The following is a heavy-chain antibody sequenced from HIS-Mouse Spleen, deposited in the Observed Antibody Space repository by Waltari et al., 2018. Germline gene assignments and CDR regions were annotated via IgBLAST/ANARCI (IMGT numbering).Heavy chain of an antibody. J-gene: IGHJ4*02. CDR3: ARSRVQFDY. Sequence: QVQLQQWGAGLLKPSETLSLTCAVYGGSFCGYYWSWIRQPPGKGLEWIGEINHSGSTNYNPSLKSRVTISVDTSKNQFSLKLSSVTAADTAVYYCARSRVQFDYWGQGTLVTVSS. CDR1: GGSFCGYY. CDR2: INHSGST. V-gene: IGHV4-34*01.